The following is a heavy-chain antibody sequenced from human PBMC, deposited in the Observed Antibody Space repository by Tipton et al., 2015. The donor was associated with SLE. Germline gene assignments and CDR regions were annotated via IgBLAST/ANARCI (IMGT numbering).Heavy chain of an antibody. CDR3: AREYSGYDYRTFDH. Sequence: TLSLTCNVSGYSIRNGYYWGWIRQAPGKGLEWTGTIHHSGITYYNPSFKSRVTISVDTSKNQFSLKLRSVTAADTAVYYCAREYSGYDYRTFDHWGQGTLVTVSS. CDR2: IHHSGIT. D-gene: IGHD5-12*01. J-gene: IGHJ4*02. CDR1: GYSIRNGYY. V-gene: IGHV4-38-2*02.